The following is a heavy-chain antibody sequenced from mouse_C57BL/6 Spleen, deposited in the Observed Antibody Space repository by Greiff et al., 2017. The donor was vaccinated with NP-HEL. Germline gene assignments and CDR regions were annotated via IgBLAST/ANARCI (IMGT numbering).Heavy chain of an antibody. Sequence: EVQLQQSGPELVKPGASVKISCKASGYTFTDYYMNWVKQSHGKSLEWIGDINPNNGGTSYNQKFKGKATLTVDKSSSTAYMELRSLTSEDSAVYYGASPYYGSSYFDFWGQGTTLPVSS. CDR1: GYTFTDYY. CDR2: INPNNGGT. D-gene: IGHD1-1*01. CDR3: ASPYYGSSYFDF. V-gene: IGHV1-26*01. J-gene: IGHJ2*01.